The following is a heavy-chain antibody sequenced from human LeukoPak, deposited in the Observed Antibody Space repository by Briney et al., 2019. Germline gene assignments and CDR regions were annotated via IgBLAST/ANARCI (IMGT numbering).Heavy chain of an antibody. CDR1: GXTFSSYG. CDR2: ISYDGSNN. J-gene: IGHJ4*02. D-gene: IGHD3-10*01. V-gene: IGHV3-30*18. CDR3: AKDSGSYKKYYLDY. Sequence: GGSLRLSCAASGXTFSSYGVHWVRQAPGKGLEWVAVISYDGSNNYYADPVKGRFTISRDNSKNTLYLQMNSLRAEDTAVYYCAKDSGSYKKYYLDYWGQGTLVTVSS.